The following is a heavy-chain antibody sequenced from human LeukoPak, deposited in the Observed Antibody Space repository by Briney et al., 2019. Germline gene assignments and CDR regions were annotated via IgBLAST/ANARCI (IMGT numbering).Heavy chain of an antibody. CDR2: ISNNGDIT. Sequence: PGGSLRLSCSASGFTFRSYVMHWVRQAPGKGLEDVSTISNNGDITYYADSVKGRFTISRDNSKNTVYLQMSSLRAEDTAVYYCARGYSSRWFNFDYWGQGTLVTVSS. D-gene: IGHD6-13*01. V-gene: IGHV3-64D*09. CDR1: GFTFRSYV. CDR3: ARGYSSRWFNFDY. J-gene: IGHJ4*02.